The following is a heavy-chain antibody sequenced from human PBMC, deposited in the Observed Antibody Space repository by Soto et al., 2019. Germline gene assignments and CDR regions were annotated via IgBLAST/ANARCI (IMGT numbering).Heavy chain of an antibody. V-gene: IGHV1-46*01. J-gene: IGHJ1*01. CDR2: VNPSGGST. CDR3: AREENCSDGICYSEYFQR. CDR1: GYIFTAYS. Sequence: APVKVSCKASGYIFTAYSMHWVRQAPGQGLEWMGVVNPSGGSTNYAQKFQGRITMTRDTSTSTVYMDLSSLTSEDTAVYYCAREENCSDGICYSEYFQRWGQGTLVTVS. D-gene: IGHD2-15*01.